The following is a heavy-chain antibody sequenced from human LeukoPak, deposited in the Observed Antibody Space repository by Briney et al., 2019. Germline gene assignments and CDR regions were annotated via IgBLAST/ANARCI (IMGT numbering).Heavy chain of an antibody. CDR2: ISVGSDVI. CDR1: GLTFSNSA. V-gene: IGHV3-23*01. D-gene: IGHD3-16*01. Sequence: PGGSLRLSCAVSGLTFSNSAMSWVRQAPGKGLEWVSAISVGSDVIYYADSVKGRFAISRDNSKHTVYLQMNSLRAGDTAVYYCARANYASGPMDVWGQGTTVTVSS. CDR3: ARANYASGPMDV. J-gene: IGHJ6*02.